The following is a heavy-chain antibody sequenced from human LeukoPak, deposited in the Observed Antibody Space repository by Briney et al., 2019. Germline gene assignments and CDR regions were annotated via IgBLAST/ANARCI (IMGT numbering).Heavy chain of an antibody. CDR3: PRAFCVGECFVLHISFDS. J-gene: IGHJ4*02. V-gene: IGHV4-39*02. D-gene: IGHD2-21*01. CDR1: GGSISSSSYY. Sequence: TAETLSLTCTVSGGSISSSSYYWGWIRQPPGKGLEWIGSIYYSGSTYDNPSLKSRVTISVDTTKNHFSLNLRSMQASDTAVYYCPRAFCVGECFVLHISFDSWGQGTLVTVSS. CDR2: IYYSGST.